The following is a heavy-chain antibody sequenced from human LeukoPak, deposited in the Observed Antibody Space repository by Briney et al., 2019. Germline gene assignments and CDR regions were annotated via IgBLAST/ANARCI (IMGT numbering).Heavy chain of an antibody. J-gene: IGHJ4*02. CDR2: IKQDGEET. CDR1: GFIFSNFW. V-gene: IGHV3-7*01. D-gene: IGHD3-22*01. CDR3: ARDPQYSYDDSGTFDS. Sequence: QPGGSLTLSCAASGFIFSNFWMSWVRQAPGKGPEWVANIKQDGEETYYLDSVKGRFTVSRDNAKNSLYLQMNTLRAEDTAVYYCARDPQYSYDDSGTFDSWGQGTLVTVSS.